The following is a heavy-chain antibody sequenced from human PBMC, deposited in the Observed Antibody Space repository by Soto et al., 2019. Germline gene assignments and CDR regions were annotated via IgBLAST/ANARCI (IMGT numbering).Heavy chain of an antibody. J-gene: IGHJ5*02. Sequence: QVQLVQSGAEVKKPGASVKVSCKASGYTFTSYDINWVRQATGQGLEWMGWMNPNSGNTGYAQKFQGRVTMTRNTSISTAYRELSSLRSEDTAVYYCARMPITIFGVVIGTWFDPWGQGTLVTVSS. CDR3: ARMPITIFGVVIGTWFDP. V-gene: IGHV1-8*01. CDR2: MNPNSGNT. D-gene: IGHD3-3*01. CDR1: GYTFTSYD.